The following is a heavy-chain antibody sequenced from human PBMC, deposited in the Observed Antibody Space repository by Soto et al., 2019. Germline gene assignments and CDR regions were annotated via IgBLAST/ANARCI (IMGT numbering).Heavy chain of an antibody. D-gene: IGHD5-18*01. J-gene: IGHJ4*02. CDR3: ARAWIQLWSEDY. CDR2: INANSGGT. V-gene: IGHV1-2*02. Sequence: QVQLEQSGAEVKKPGASVKVSCKASGYSFTAYYMHWVRQAPGQGLEWVGWINANSGGTKYAQKFQGRVTMTRDTSISTAYMELSRLRPDDTAVYYCARAWIQLWSEDYWGQGTLVTVSS. CDR1: GYSFTAYY.